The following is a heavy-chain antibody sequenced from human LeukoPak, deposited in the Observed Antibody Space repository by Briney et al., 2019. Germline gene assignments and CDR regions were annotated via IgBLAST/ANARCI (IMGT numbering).Heavy chain of an antibody. V-gene: IGHV3-21*05. D-gene: IGHD5-12*01. CDR2: ISNNYI. CDR3: ARDFKARGYENDY. CDR1: GFTFSTYS. J-gene: IGHJ4*02. Sequence: GGSLRLSCAASGFTFSTYSMNWVRQAPGKGLEWVSYISNNYIYYADSVRGRFTISRDNAKNSLYLQMDSLRVEDTAVYYCARDFKARGYENDYWGQGTLVTASS.